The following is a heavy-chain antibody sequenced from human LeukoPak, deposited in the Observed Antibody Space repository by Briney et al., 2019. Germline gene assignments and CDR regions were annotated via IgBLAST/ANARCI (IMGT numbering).Heavy chain of an antibody. CDR2: LFYNGNT. CDR1: GGSIRSSY. CDR3: ARDWNKWELSNWFDP. D-gene: IGHD1-26*01. J-gene: IGHJ5*02. V-gene: IGHV4-59*01. Sequence: SETLSLTCTVSGGSIRSSYWSWIRQPPGKGLEWIGYLFYNGNTKYNSSLKSRVTISVDTSKNQFSLKLNSLTAADTAVYFCARDWNKWELSNWFDPWGQGTLVTVSS.